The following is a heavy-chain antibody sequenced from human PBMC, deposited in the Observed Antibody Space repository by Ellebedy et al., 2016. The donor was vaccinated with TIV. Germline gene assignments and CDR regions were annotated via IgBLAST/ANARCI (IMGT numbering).Heavy chain of an antibody. D-gene: IGHD1-7*01. V-gene: IGHV1-69*13. Sequence: SVKVSXXTSGDSFTAHYMHWVRQAPGQGLEWVGGIIPAFGTVRYAQKFQGRVTISADDSIVTAYMEVTSLRSDDTAVYYCARDSGMRSGTDPVDDFNYMDVWGKGTTVTVSS. CDR1: GDSFTAHY. CDR3: ARDSGMRSGTDPVDDFNYMDV. CDR2: IIPAFGTV. J-gene: IGHJ6*03.